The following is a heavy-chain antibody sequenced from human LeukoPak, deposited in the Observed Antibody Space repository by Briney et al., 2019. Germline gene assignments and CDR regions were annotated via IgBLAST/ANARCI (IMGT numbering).Heavy chain of an antibody. Sequence: ASVKVSCKASGYTFTGYYMHWVRQAPGQGLEWMGWINPNSGGTNYAQKFQGRVTMTRDTSISTAYMELSRLRSDDTAVYYCARGQTRYDSSGYYCGRFDYWGQGTLVTVSS. CDR2: INPNSGGT. D-gene: IGHD3-22*01. J-gene: IGHJ4*02. CDR3: ARGQTRYDSSGYYCGRFDY. CDR1: GYTFTGYY. V-gene: IGHV1-2*02.